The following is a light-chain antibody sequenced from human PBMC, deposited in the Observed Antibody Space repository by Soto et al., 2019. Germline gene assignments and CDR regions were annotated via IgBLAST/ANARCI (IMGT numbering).Light chain of an antibody. Sequence: DIQVTQSPSSLSASVGDRVTITCRASQTIDRDLNWYQQKPGKAPKLLIFAASSLQRGVPARFSGSGSGTDFTLTIRSLQPDDFGTYYCQQSYSRVFTFGPGTKVYF. V-gene: IGKV1-39*01. J-gene: IGKJ3*01. CDR1: QTIDRD. CDR3: QQSYSRVFT. CDR2: AAS.